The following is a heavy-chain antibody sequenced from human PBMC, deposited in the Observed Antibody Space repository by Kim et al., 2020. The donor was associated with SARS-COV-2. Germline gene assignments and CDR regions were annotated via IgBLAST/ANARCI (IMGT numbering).Heavy chain of an antibody. V-gene: IGHV3-23*01. CDR2: ISGSGGST. D-gene: IGHD5-12*01. CDR1: GFTFSSYA. J-gene: IGHJ6*02. CDR3: AKTLDIVATGWYYYYGMDV. Sequence: GGSLRLSCAASGFTFSSYAMSWVRQAPGKGLEWVSAISGSGGSTYYADSVKGRFTISRDNSKNTLYLQMNSLRAEDTAVYYCAKTLDIVATGWYYYYGMDVWGQGTTVTVSS.